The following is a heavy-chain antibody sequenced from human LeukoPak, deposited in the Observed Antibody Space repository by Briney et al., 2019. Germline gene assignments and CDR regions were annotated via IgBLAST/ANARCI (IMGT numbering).Heavy chain of an antibody. CDR2: ISYSEST. D-gene: IGHD3-22*01. V-gene: IGHV4-31*03. Sequence: SETLSLTCSVSGASIDSSGYYWSWVRQRPGSGLEWIGYISYSESTYYKPSLRGRLTISLDTSGNQFSLRLSSVTAADTALYYCARSPDSSGYWDASDIWGQGTMVTVSS. J-gene: IGHJ3*02. CDR3: ARSPDSSGYWDASDI. CDR1: GASIDSSGYY.